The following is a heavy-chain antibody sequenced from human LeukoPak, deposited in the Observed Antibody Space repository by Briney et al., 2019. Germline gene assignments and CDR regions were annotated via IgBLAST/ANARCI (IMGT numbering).Heavy chain of an antibody. J-gene: IGHJ4*02. CDR3: ARGRAPIYYDSSGYYH. CDR1: GYTFTGYY. D-gene: IGHD3-22*01. CDR2: INPNSGGT. V-gene: IGHV1-2*02. Sequence: ASVKVSCKASGYTFTGYYMHWVRQAPGQGLEWMGWINPNSGGTNYAQKFQGRVTMTRDTSISTAYMELSRLRSDDTAVYYCARGRAPIYYDSSGYYHWGQGTLVTVSS.